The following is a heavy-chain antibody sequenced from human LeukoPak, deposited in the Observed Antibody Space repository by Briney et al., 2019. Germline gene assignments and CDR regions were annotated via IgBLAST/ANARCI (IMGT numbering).Heavy chain of an antibody. CDR2: ISGSGDRI. J-gene: IGHJ6*03. Sequence: GGSLRLSCAASEFIFSSYAMSRVRQAPGKGLEWVVGISGSGDRIYYADSVKGRFTISRDNSKNTLYLQMNSLRAEDTAVYYCAKRMADYYIDVWGKGTTVTV. D-gene: IGHD2-8*01. CDR3: AKRMADYYIDV. V-gene: IGHV3-23*01. CDR1: EFIFSSYA.